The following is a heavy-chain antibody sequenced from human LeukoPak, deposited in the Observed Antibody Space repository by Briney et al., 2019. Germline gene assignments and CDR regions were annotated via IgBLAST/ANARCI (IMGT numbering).Heavy chain of an antibody. J-gene: IGHJ5*02. Sequence: KPSETLSLTCTVSGYSISSGYYWGWIRQPPGKGLEWIGSMYHSGNTYYNPSLKSRVIISVDRSKNQFSLKLSSVTAADTAVYYCARGDDDYPNWFDPWGQGTLVTVSS. CDR1: GYSISSGYY. V-gene: IGHV4-38-2*02. CDR2: MYHSGNT. D-gene: IGHD4-17*01. CDR3: ARGDDDYPNWFDP.